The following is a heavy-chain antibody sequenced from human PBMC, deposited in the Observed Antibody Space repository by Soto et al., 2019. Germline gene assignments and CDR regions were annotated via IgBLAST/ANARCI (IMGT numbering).Heavy chain of an antibody. J-gene: IGHJ4*02. D-gene: IGHD6-19*01. V-gene: IGHV1-18*01. Sequence: QVQLVQSGAEVKKPGASVKVSCKASGYTFTSYGISWVRQAPGQGLEWMGWISAYNGNTNYAQKLQGGVTMTTDTSTGTAYRALRSLRPDDTAVYYCARDLAVGLVDYWGQGTLVTVSS. CDR2: ISAYNGNT. CDR1: GYTFTSYG. CDR3: ARDLAVGLVDY.